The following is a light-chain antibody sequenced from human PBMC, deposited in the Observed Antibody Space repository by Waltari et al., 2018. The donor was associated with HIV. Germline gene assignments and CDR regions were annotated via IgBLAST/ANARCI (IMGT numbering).Light chain of an antibody. CDR2: WNT. CDR1: SSNIGNNY. V-gene: IGLV1-47*01. CDR3: AVWDNSLSAQV. J-gene: IGLJ3*02. Sequence: QSVLTQSPSISGTPGQRVAISCSGSSSNIGNNYVSWYQQVPGTTPKLLIFWNTPRPSGFSARFSGSVSGTSASLAISGLRSDDEANYYCAVWDNSLSAQVFGGGTTLTVL.